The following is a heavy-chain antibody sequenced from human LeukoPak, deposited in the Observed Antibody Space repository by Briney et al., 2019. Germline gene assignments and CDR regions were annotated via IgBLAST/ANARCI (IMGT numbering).Heavy chain of an antibody. J-gene: IGHJ4*02. V-gene: IGHV3-7*01. CDR2: IKEDGFEK. Sequence: GGSLRLSCAASGFTFSSYAMHWVRQAPGKGLEWVANIKEDGFEKYYVDSVKGRFTISRDNTKNSLYLQMNSLRAEDTAVYFCARWLRPFYFDYWGQGAPVTVSS. CDR3: ARWLRPFYFDY. CDR1: GFTFSSYA. D-gene: IGHD5-12*01.